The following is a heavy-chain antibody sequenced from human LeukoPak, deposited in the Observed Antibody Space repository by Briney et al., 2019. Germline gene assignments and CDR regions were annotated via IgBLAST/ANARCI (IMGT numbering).Heavy chain of an antibody. Sequence: SGGSLRLSCAASGFTFSSYAMSWVRQAPGKGLEWVSAISGSGGSTYYADSVKGRFTISRDNSKNTLYLQMNSLRAEDTAVYYCAKGLLPTGDIVVVPAAISGLYYMDVWGKGTTVTVSS. CDR3: AKGLLPTGDIVVVPAAISGLYYMDV. CDR2: ISGSGGST. J-gene: IGHJ6*03. CDR1: GFTFSSYA. V-gene: IGHV3-23*01. D-gene: IGHD2-2*01.